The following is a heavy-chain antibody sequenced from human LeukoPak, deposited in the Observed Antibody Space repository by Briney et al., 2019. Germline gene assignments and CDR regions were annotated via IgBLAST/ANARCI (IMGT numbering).Heavy chain of an antibody. CDR1: GGTFSSYA. D-gene: IGHD4-17*01. CDR2: IVPIFGTA. J-gene: IGHJ4*02. V-gene: IGHV1-69*01. Sequence: GSSVKVSCKASGGTFSSYAISWVRQAPGQELEWMGGIVPIFGTANYAQKFQGRVTITADESTSTAYMELSSLRSEDTAVYYCARTVGYGDYFDYWGQGTLVTVSS. CDR3: ARTVGYGDYFDY.